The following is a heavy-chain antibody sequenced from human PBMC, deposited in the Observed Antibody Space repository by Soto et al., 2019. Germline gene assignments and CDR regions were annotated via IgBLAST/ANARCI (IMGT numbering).Heavy chain of an antibody. J-gene: IGHJ3*02. Sequence: GSLRLSCAASRITFSSYAMSWVRQAPGKGLDWVSTIISSGGSTYYADSVKGRFTISRDNSKNTLYVQMNSLRAEDTAVYYCAKEHCSGGSCYPPFGAFDIWGQGTMVTVSS. D-gene: IGHD2-15*01. CDR1: RITFSSYA. V-gene: IGHV3-23*01. CDR3: AKEHCSGGSCYPPFGAFDI. CDR2: IISSGGST.